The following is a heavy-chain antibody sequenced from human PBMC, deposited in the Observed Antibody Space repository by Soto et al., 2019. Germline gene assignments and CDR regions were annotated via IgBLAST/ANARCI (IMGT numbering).Heavy chain of an antibody. CDR3: ARDGFVAAAGTMDY. D-gene: IGHD6-13*01. Sequence: EVQLVGSGGGLVQPGGSLRLSCAASGFTVSSNYMSWVRQAPGKGLEWVSIIYYDGSAYYADAVKGRFTISRDNSKNTLYLQMNSLRADDTAVYYCARDGFVAAAGTMDYWGQGTLFTVSS. CDR2: IYYDGSA. V-gene: IGHV3-66*01. CDR1: GFTVSSNY. J-gene: IGHJ4*02.